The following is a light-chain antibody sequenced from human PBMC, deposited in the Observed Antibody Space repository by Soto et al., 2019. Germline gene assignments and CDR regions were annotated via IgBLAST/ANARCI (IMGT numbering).Light chain of an antibody. CDR2: DAS. Sequence: ELVLTQSPATLSLSPGERATLSCRASQSVSSYLAWYQQKPGQAPRLLIYDASNRATGIPARFSGSGSGTNFTLPISSLEPEGFAVYYCQQRSNWPPFTFGGGTKVDIK. CDR3: QQRSNWPPFT. CDR1: QSVSSY. J-gene: IGKJ4*01. V-gene: IGKV3-11*01.